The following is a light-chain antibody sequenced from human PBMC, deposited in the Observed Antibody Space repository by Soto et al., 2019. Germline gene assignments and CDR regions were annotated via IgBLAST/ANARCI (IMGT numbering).Light chain of an antibody. CDR1: QTISSW. CDR3: QHYNSYSEA. Sequence: DVHMTRSPSTQSGKIGDRVTITCRASQTISSWLAWYQQKPGKAPKLLIYKASTLKSGVPSRFSGSGSGTEFTLTISSLQPDDCATYYCQHYNSYSEAFRQGTKVDIK. J-gene: IGKJ1*01. V-gene: IGKV1-5*03. CDR2: KAS.